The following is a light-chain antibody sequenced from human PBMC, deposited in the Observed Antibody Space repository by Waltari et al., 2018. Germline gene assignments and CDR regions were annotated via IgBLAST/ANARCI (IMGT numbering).Light chain of an antibody. CDR3: QQSYNDPLT. V-gene: IGKV1-39*01. CDR2: AAS. CDR1: QSISGS. Sequence: DIQMTQSPSSLSASVGDRVTINCRASQSISGSLNWYQQKPGKAPKLLIYAASTLLSGVPSRFSSSGSGTDFTLTIIRLQPEDVATYFCQQSYNDPLTFGEGTKMEIK. J-gene: IGKJ4*01.